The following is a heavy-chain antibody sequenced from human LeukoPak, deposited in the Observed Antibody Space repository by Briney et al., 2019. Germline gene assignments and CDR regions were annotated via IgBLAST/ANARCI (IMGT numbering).Heavy chain of an antibody. CDR3: AKDPPLRITMVRGQYFDY. CDR2: ISYDGSNK. V-gene: IGHV3-30*18. CDR1: GFTFSSYG. D-gene: IGHD3-10*01. J-gene: IGHJ4*02. Sequence: GGSLRLSCAASGFTFSSYGMHWVRQAPGKGLEWVAVISYDGSNKYYADSVKGRFTISRDNSKNTLHLQMNSLRAEDTAVYYCAKDPPLRITMVRGQYFDYWGQGTLVTVSS.